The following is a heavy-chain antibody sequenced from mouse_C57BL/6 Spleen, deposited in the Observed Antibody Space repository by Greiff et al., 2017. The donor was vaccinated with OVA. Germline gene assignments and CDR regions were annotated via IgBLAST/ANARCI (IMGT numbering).Heavy chain of an antibody. V-gene: IGHV1-59*01. D-gene: IGHD1-1*01. J-gene: IGHJ3*01. Sequence: QVQLQQPGAELVRPGTSVKLSCKASGYTFTSYWMHWVKQRPGQGLEWIGVIDPSDSYTNYNQKFKGKATLTVDTSSSTAYMQLSSLTSEDSAVYYCARSDYGTSGGFAYWGQGTLVTVSA. CDR1: GYTFTSYW. CDR2: IDPSDSYT. CDR3: ARSDYGTSGGFAY.